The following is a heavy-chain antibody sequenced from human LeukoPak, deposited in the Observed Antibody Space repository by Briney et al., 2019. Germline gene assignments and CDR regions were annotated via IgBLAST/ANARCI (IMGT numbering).Heavy chain of an antibody. D-gene: IGHD2-8*01. CDR2: MNPNSGNT. V-gene: IGHV1-8*01. Sequence: ASVKVSCKASGYTFTSYDINWVRQATGQGLEWMGWMNPNSGNTGYAQKFQARVTITSDTSITTAYMELSSLTSDDTAVYFCARGLPLGYCTYGVCYPPKHFDFWGQGTLVTVSS. CDR1: GYTFTSYD. CDR3: ARGLPLGYCTYGVCYPPKHFDF. J-gene: IGHJ4*02.